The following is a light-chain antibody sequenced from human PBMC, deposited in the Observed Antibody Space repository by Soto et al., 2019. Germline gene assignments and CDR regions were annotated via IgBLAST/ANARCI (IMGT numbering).Light chain of an antibody. CDR3: QQYGSSPLT. V-gene: IGKV3D-20*01. J-gene: IGKJ5*01. Sequence: EIVMTQSPATLSVSPGERATLSCGASQSVTSSHLAWYQQKPGLAPRLLIYDASSRATGIPDRFSGSGSGTDFTLTISRLEPEDFAVYYCQQYGSSPLTFGQGTRLEIK. CDR1: QSVTSSH. CDR2: DAS.